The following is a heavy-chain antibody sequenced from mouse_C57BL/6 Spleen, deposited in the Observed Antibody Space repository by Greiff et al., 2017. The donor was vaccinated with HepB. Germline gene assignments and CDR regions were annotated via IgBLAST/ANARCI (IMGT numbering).Heavy chain of an antibody. D-gene: IGHD3-2*02. CDR3: AIDSSGPYYYAMDY. CDR2: IYPGDGDT. V-gene: IGHV1-82*01. Sequence: VQLQQSGPELVKPGASVKISCKASGYAFSSSWMNWVKQRPGKGLEWIGRIYPGDGDTNYNGKFKGKATLTADKSSSTAYMQLSSLTSEDSAVYFWAIDSSGPYYYAMDYWGQGTSVTVSS. J-gene: IGHJ4*01. CDR1: GYAFSSSW.